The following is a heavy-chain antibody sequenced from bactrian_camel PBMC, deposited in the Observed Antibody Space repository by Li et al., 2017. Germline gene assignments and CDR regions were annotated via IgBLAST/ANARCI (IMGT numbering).Heavy chain of an antibody. CDR3: AADQLYGTCRDVLDFAY. J-gene: IGHJ4*01. CDR2: LWIGGATT. Sequence: VQLVESGGGSVQAGGSLRLSCAAGRYTYKRNCMGWFRQRPGKDREGLAVLWIGGATTTYADSVKGRFTITRDKAKDLVYLQMNGPKPEDTGMYYCAADQLYGTCRDVLDFAYRGQGTQVTVS. V-gene: IGHV3-3*01. CDR1: RYTYKRNC. D-gene: IGHD6*01.